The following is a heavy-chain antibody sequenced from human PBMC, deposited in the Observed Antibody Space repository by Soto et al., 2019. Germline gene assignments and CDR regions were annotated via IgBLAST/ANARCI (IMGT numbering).Heavy chain of an antibody. J-gene: IGHJ4*02. V-gene: IGHV3-21*01. D-gene: IGHD6-19*01. CDR1: GFTFSSYS. Sequence: EVQLVESGGGLVKPGGSLRLSCAASGFTFSSYSMNWVRQAPGTGLEWVSSISSSSSYIYYADSVKGRFTISRDNAKNSLYLQMNSLRAEDTAVYYCARLAVAGPFDYWGQGTLVTVSS. CDR2: ISSSSSYI. CDR3: ARLAVAGPFDY.